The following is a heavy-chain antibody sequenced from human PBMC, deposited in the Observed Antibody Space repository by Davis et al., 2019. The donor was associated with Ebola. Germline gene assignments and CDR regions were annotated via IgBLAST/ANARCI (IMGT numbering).Heavy chain of an antibody. D-gene: IGHD3-3*02. Sequence: PGGSLRLSCAASGFTFSSYAMHWVRQAPGKGLEWVAVISYYDDSTKYYSESVKGRFTISRDNSKNTLFLQMNSLRPEDTALYYCARSISISWDYFFDYWGQGTLLTVSS. CDR1: GFTFSSYA. CDR2: ISYYDDSTK. J-gene: IGHJ4*02. V-gene: IGHV3-30*04. CDR3: ARSISISWDYFFDY.